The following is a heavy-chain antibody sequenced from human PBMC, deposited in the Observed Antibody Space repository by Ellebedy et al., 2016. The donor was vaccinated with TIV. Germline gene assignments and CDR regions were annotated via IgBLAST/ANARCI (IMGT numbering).Heavy chain of an antibody. Sequence: PGGSLRLSCAASGFTFSSYDMHWVRQAPGKGLEWVALISYDANNKYYADSVKGRFTISRDDAMSSLFLQMNSLSAEDTAVYYCARSGELDSWGQGTLVTVSS. CDR2: ISYDANNK. CDR1: GFTFSSYD. D-gene: IGHD1-26*01. CDR3: ARSGELDS. J-gene: IGHJ4*02. V-gene: IGHV3-30*03.